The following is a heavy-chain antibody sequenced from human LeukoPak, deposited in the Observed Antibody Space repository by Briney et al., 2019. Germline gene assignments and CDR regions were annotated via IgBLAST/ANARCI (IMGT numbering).Heavy chain of an antibody. CDR3: ATKRGGLYYYDSSGFNDAFDI. CDR1: GYTLTELS. CDR2: VDPDDGET. D-gene: IGHD3-22*01. J-gene: IGHJ3*02. V-gene: IGHV1-24*01. Sequence: ASVKVSCKVSGYTLTELSMHWVRQAPGKGLEWMGGVDPDDGETIYAQKFQGRVTMTEDTSTDTAYMELSSLRSEDTAVYYCATKRGGLYYYDSSGFNDAFDIWGQGTMVTVSS.